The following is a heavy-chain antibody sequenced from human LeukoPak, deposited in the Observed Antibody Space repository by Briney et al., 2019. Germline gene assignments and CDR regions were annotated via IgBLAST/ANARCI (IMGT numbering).Heavy chain of an antibody. CDR1: GGSISSYY. CDR2: IYYSGST. V-gene: IGHV4-59*01. CDR3: ARALWFGELFLDY. J-gene: IGHJ4*02. Sequence: SETLSLTCTVSGGSISSYYWSWIRQPPGKGLEWIGYIYYSGSTNYNPSLKSRVTISVDTSKNQFSLKLSSVTAADTAVHYCARALWFGELFLDYWGQGTLVTVSS. D-gene: IGHD3-10*01.